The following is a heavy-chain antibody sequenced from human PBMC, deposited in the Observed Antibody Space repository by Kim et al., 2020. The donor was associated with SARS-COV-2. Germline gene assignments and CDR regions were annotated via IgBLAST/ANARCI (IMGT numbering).Heavy chain of an antibody. CDR2: IYPGDSDT. J-gene: IGHJ5*02. Sequence: GESLKISCKGSGYSFTSYWIGWVRQMPGKGLEWMGIIYPGDSDTRYSPSFQGQVTISADKSISTAYLQWSSLKASDTAMYYCARQGGSSYYDILTGYYIENWFDPWGQGTLVTVSS. D-gene: IGHD3-9*01. CDR3: ARQGGSSYYDILTGYYIENWFDP. V-gene: IGHV5-51*01. CDR1: GYSFTSYW.